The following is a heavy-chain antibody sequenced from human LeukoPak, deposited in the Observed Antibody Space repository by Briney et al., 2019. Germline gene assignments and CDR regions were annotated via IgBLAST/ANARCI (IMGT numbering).Heavy chain of an antibody. Sequence: GGSLRLSCAASGFTFSSYSMNWVRQAPGKGLEWVSSISSSSSYIYYADSVKGRFTISRDNAKNSLYLQMNSLRAEDTAVYYCARDSIIYELMTTDLFDYWGQGTLVTVSS. CDR2: ISSSSSYI. CDR1: GFTFSSYS. V-gene: IGHV3-21*01. J-gene: IGHJ4*02. D-gene: IGHD4-17*01. CDR3: ARDSIIYELMTTDLFDY.